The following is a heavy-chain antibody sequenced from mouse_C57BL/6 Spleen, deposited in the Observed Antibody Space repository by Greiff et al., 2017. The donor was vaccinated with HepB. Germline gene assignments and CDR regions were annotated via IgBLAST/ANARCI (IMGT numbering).Heavy chain of an antibody. CDR1: GYAFSSYW. CDR2: IYPGDGDT. J-gene: IGHJ2*01. Sequence: VQLKQSGAELVKPGASVKISCKASGYAFSSYWMNWVKQRPGKGLEWIGQIYPGDGDTNYNGKFKGKATLTADKSSSTAYMQLSSLTSEDSAVYFCARSEGITTVVENYFDYWGQGTTLTVSS. D-gene: IGHD1-1*01. CDR3: ARSEGITTVVENYFDY. V-gene: IGHV1-80*01.